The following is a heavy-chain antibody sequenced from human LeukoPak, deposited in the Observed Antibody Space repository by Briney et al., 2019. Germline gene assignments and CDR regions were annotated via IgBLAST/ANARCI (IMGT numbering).Heavy chain of an antibody. J-gene: IGHJ4*02. D-gene: IGHD2-2*01. CDR2: VYHSGSS. CDR1: GYSISSGYY. CDR3: ARVRGYCSSTICYRYYFDY. V-gene: IGHV4-38-2*02. Sequence: PSETLSLTCTVSGYSISSGYYWGWIRQPPGKGLEWIGTVYHSGSSDYNPSLKRRVTISVDTSKNQFSLKLTSVTAADTAVYYCARVRGYCSSTICYRYYFDYWGQGTLVTVSS.